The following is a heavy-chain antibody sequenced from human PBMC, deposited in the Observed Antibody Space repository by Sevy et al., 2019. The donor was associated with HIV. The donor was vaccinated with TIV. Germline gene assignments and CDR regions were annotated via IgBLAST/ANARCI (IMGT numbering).Heavy chain of an antibody. D-gene: IGHD4-17*01. J-gene: IGHJ6*02. CDR1: GYTFTSYG. V-gene: IGHV1-18*01. CDR3: ARDQGRGDYGDYYYYGMDV. CDR2: ISAYNGNT. Sequence: ASVKVSCKASGYTFTSYGISWVRQAPGQGLEWMGWISAYNGNTTYAQKIPGRVTMTTDTSTSTAYMELRSLRSDDTAVYYWARDQGRGDYGDYYYYGMDVWGQGTTVTVSS.